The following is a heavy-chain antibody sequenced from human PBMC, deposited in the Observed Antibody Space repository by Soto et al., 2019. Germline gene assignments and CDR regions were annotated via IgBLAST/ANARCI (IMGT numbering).Heavy chain of an antibody. CDR2: INPSGGST. V-gene: IGHV1-46*01. Sequence: ASVKVSCKASGYTFTSYYMHWVRQAPGQGLEWMGIINPSGGSTSYAQKFQGRVTMTRDTSTSTVYMELSSLRSEDTAVYYCARDRVIVVVPAAIDLLANWFDPWGQGTLVTVSS. CDR3: ARDRVIVVVPAAIDLLANWFDP. D-gene: IGHD2-2*01. CDR1: GYTFTSYY. J-gene: IGHJ5*02.